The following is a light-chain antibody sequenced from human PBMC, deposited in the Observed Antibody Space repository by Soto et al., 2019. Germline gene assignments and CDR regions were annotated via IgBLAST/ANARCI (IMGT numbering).Light chain of an antibody. CDR3: QHYGTSPGT. V-gene: IGKV3-20*01. CDR2: GAS. CDR1: QSVSGD. Sequence: ETVMTQSPATLSVSPGERATLSCRASQSVSGDLAWYQQKPGQAPRLLIYGASSRATGIPDRFSGSGSGTDFTLTISRLDPEDFAVYYCQHYGTSPGTFGQGTKVDIK. J-gene: IGKJ1*01.